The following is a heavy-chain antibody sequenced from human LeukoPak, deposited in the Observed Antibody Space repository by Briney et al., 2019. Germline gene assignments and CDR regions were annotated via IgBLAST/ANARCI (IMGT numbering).Heavy chain of an antibody. Sequence: PGGSLRLSCATSGFTFRSYAMIWVRQAPERGLQWVPGISGSGTYYADFAKGRFTISRDNSKNTLYLQMNSLRAEDTATYYCARDPNGDYIGAFDMWGQGTMVTVS. CDR2: ISGSGT. CDR1: GFTFRSYA. CDR3: ARDPNGDYIGAFDM. J-gene: IGHJ3*02. D-gene: IGHD4-17*01. V-gene: IGHV3-23*01.